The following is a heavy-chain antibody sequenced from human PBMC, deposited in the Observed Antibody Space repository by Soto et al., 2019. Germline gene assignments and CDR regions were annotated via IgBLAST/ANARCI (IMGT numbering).Heavy chain of an antibody. D-gene: IGHD3-10*01. J-gene: IGHJ6*03. CDR3: ARRVGSGSYYNRDNYYYYYMDV. CDR2: IYYSGST. V-gene: IGHV4-59*08. CDR1: GGSISSYY. Sequence: SETLSLTCTVSGGSISSYYWSWIRQPPGKGLEWIGYIYYSGSTNYNPSLKSRVTISVDTSKNQFSLKLSSVTAADTAVYYCARRVGSGSYYNRDNYYYYYMDVWDKGTTVTVSS.